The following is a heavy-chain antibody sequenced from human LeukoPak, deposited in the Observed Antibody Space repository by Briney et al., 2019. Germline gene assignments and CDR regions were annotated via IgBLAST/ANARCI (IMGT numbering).Heavy chain of an antibody. V-gene: IGHV4-30-2*01. J-gene: IGHJ4*02. Sequence: SETLSLTCAVSGGSISSGGYSWSWIRQPPGKGLEWIGFIYHSGSTYYNPSLKSRVTISVDRSKNHFSLKLSSVTAADTAVYYCARTPTSITMVRGPEVIDFWGQGTLVTVSS. D-gene: IGHD3-10*01. CDR2: IYHSGST. CDR1: GGSISSGGYS. CDR3: ARTPTSITMVRGPEVIDF.